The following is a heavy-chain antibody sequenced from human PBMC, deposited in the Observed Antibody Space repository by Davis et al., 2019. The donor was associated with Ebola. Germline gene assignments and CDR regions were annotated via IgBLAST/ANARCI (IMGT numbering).Heavy chain of an antibody. Sequence: SETLSLTFTVSGGSISSYYWSWIRQPPGKGLEWIGYIYYSGSTNYNPSLKSRLTISVDTSKTQFSLKLSSVTAADPAVYYCARRRSYFDYWGQGTLVTVSS. J-gene: IGHJ4*02. CDR3: ARRRSYFDY. CDR1: GGSISSYY. V-gene: IGHV4-59*01. CDR2: IYYSGST.